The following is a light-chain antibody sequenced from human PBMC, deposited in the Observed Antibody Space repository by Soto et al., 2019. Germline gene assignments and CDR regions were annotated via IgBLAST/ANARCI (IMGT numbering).Light chain of an antibody. Sequence: QSVLTQPPSVSGAPGQRVTISCTGSSSNIGAGYDVHWYQQLPGTAPKLLIYRNSNRPSGVPDRFSGSKSGTSASLAITGLQAEDEADYYCQSYDSSLSVYVFGTGTKLTVL. J-gene: IGLJ1*01. CDR3: QSYDSSLSVYV. CDR2: RNS. CDR1: SSNIGAGYD. V-gene: IGLV1-40*01.